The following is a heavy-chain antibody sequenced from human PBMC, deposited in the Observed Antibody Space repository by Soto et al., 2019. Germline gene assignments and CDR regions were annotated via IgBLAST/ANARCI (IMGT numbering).Heavy chain of an antibody. CDR2: IIPMLGRA. CDR1: GGIFRTYA. V-gene: IGHV1-69*12. J-gene: IGHJ6*02. Sequence: QVQLVQSGAEVKKPGSSVKVSCKASGGIFRTYAINWVRQAPGQGLAWMGGIIPMLGRANYAQKFQGRVTITADESTTTASMELSSLRSEDTAVYYCARSNCGGDCYLHYHYGMDVWGQGTTVTVSS. D-gene: IGHD2-21*02. CDR3: ARSNCGGDCYLHYHYGMDV.